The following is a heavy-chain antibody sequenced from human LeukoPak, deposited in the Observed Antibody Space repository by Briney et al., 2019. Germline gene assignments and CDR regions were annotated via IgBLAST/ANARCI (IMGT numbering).Heavy chain of an antibody. CDR1: GGSISSYY. V-gene: IGHV4-59*01. Sequence: SETLSLTCTVSGGSISSYYWSWIRQPPGKGLEWIGYIYYSGSTNYNPSLKSRVTISVDTSKNQFSLKLSSVTAADTAVYYCTRGNPGYSGGWTHAFDIWGQGTMVTVSS. CDR3: TRGNPGYSGGWTHAFDI. CDR2: IYYSGST. D-gene: IGHD6-19*01. J-gene: IGHJ3*02.